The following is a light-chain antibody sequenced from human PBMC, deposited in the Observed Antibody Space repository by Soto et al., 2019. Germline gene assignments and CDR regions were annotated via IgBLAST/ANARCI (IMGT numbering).Light chain of an antibody. V-gene: IGKV1-12*01. CDR3: QQANNFPWT. J-gene: IGKJ1*01. CDR2: AAS. Sequence: DIQMTQSPSSVSASVGDRVTITCRACQGISSRVAWYHQKPGTPPKLLIYAASTLQSGVPSRFSGSGSGTDFTLTISSLQPEDFATYYCQQANNFPWTFGQGTKVAIK. CDR1: QGISSR.